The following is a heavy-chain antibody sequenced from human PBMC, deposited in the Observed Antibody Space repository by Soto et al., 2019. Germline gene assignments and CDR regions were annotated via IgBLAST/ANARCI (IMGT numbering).Heavy chain of an antibody. V-gene: IGHV1-69*13. CDR2: IIPIFGTA. J-gene: IGHJ6*02. CDR3: ARGIVATIIDYYYGMDV. CDR1: GGTFSSYA. D-gene: IGHD5-12*01. Sequence: GASVKVSCKASGGTFSSYAISWVRQAPGQGLEWMGGIIPIFGTANYAQKLQGRVTITADESTSTAYMELSSLRSEDTAVYYCARGIVATIIDYYYGMDVWGQGTTVTVSS.